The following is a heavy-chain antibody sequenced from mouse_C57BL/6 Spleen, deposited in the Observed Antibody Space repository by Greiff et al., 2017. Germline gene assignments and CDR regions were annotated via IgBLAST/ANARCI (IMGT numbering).Heavy chain of an antibody. V-gene: IGHV1-80*01. D-gene: IGHD1-1*01. CDR3: ARWSNYYGSSYGYAMDY. Sequence: VQLQQSGAELVKPGASVKISCKASGYAFSSYWMNWVKQRPGKGLEWIGQIYPGDGDTNYNGKFKGKATLTADKSSSTAYMQLSSLTSEDSAVYFCARWSNYYGSSYGYAMDYWGQGTSVTVSS. J-gene: IGHJ4*01. CDR1: GYAFSSYW. CDR2: IYPGDGDT.